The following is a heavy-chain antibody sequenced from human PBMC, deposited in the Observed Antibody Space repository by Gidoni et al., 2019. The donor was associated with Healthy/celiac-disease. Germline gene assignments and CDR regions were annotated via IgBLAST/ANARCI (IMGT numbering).Heavy chain of an antibody. CDR3: ARVGTRTYYDFWSGYRYYYYGMDV. CDR1: GYSISSGYY. D-gene: IGHD3-3*01. Sequence: QVQLQESGPGLVKPSETLSLTCTVSGYSISSGYYWGWIRQPPGKGLEWIGSIYHSGSTYYNPSLKSRVTISVDTSKNQFSLKLSSVTAADTAVYYCARVGTRTYYDFWSGYRYYYYGMDVWGQGTTVTVSS. J-gene: IGHJ6*02. CDR2: IYHSGST. V-gene: IGHV4-38-2*02.